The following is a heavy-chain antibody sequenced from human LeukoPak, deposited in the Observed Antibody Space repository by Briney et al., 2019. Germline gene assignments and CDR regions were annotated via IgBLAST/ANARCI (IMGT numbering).Heavy chain of an antibody. CDR2: ISGRTSST. Sequence: GESLKISCKGPRHSFHSQWIGWVRQMPGKGLEWVSGISGRTSSTWYADSVKGRFTISRDESKNTLYLQMNSLGAEDTAVYYCAKDRSWGMPDSFDHWGQGTLVAVSS. CDR3: AKDRSWGMPDSFDH. CDR1: RHSFHSQW. V-gene: IGHV3-23*01. J-gene: IGHJ4*02. D-gene: IGHD3-16*01.